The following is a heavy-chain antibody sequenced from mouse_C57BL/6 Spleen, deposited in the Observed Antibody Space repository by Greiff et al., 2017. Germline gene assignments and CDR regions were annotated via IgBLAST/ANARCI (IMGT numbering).Heavy chain of an antibody. D-gene: IGHD1-1*01. J-gene: IGHJ2*01. Sequence: QVQLQQSGAELVKPGASVKISCKASGYAFSSYWMNWVKQRPGKGLEWIGQIYPGDGDTNYNGKFKGKATLTADKSSSTAYMQLSSLTSEDSAVYFCARSRYYYGSRYYCDYWGQGTTLTVSS. CDR2: IYPGDGDT. V-gene: IGHV1-80*01. CDR1: GYAFSSYW. CDR3: ARSRYYYGSRYYCDY.